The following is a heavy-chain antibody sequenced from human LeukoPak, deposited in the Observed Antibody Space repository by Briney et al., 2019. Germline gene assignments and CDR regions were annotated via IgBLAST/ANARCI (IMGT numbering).Heavy chain of an antibody. CDR1: GFTFSSYG. V-gene: IGHV3-33*01. D-gene: IGHD6-19*01. J-gene: IGHJ4*02. CDR3: ARDKEAVAVYYFDY. CDR2: IWYDGSNK. Sequence: GRSLRLPCAASGFTFSSYGMHWVRQAPGKGLEWVAVIWYDGSNKYYADSVKGRFTISRDNSKNTLYLQMNSLRAEDTAVYYCARDKEAVAVYYFDYWGQGTLVTVSS.